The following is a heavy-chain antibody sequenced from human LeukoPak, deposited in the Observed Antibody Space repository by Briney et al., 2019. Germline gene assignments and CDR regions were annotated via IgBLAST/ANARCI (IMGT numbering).Heavy chain of an antibody. J-gene: IGHJ4*02. CDR2: INPNSGGT. D-gene: IGHD3-16*01. CDR1: GYTFTGYY. V-gene: IGHV1-2*02. CDR3: ARDYGGSLDY. Sequence: ASVKVSCKASGYTFTGYYMHWVRQAPGQGLEWMGWINPNSGGTNYAQTFQGRVTMTRDTSISTAYMELSRLRSDDTAVYYCARDYGGSLDYWGQGTLVTVSS.